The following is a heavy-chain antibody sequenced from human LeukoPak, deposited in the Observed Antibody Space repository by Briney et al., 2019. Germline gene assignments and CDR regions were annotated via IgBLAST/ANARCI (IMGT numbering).Heavy chain of an antibody. CDR1: AFTFSSYD. CDR2: ISYNGSNK. CDR3: AKAHGTSRFDP. V-gene: IGHV3-30*18. Sequence: GGSLRLSCTGSAFTFSSYDMHWVRQAPGKGLEWVAIISYNGSNKYYADSVKGRFTISRDNSKNTLYLEMNSLRAEDTAVYYCAKAHGTSRFDPWGQGTLVTVSS. D-gene: IGHD5-24*01. J-gene: IGHJ5*02.